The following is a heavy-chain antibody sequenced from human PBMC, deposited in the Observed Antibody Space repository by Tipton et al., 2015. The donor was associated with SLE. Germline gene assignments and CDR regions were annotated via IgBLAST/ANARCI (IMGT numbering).Heavy chain of an antibody. Sequence: SLRLSCAASGGSISSSNWWSWVRQPPGKGLEWIGEIYHSGSTNYNPSLKSRVTISVDKSKNQFSLKLSSVTAADTAVYYCARDRTMVQGVTSYFDYWGQGTLVTVSS. CDR1: GGSISSSNW. CDR2: IYHSGST. D-gene: IGHD3-10*01. V-gene: IGHV4-4*02. J-gene: IGHJ4*02. CDR3: ARDRTMVQGVTSYFDY.